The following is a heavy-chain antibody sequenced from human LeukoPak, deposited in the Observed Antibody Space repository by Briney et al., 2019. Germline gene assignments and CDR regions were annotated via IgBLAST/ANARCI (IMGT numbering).Heavy chain of an antibody. V-gene: IGHV3-23*01. CDR1: GFTFSSYA. J-gene: IGHJ4*02. Sequence: GGSLRLSCAASGFTFSSYAMSWVRQAPEKGQEWVSAISGSGGSTYYADSVKGRFTISRDNSKSTLYLQMNSLRAEDTAVYYCAKEPRITMVRGVPDGYWGQGTLVTVSS. CDR3: AKEPRITMVRGVPDGY. D-gene: IGHD3-10*01. CDR2: ISGSGGST.